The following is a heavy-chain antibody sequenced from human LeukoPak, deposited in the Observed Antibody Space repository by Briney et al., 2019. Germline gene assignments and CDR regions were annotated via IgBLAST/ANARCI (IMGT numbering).Heavy chain of an antibody. CDR3: ARAPRTAANFDS. CDR2: IYYSGST. V-gene: IGHV4-61*01. J-gene: IGHJ4*02. D-gene: IGHD6-13*01. Sequence: SETLSLTCTVSGGSVSSGSYYWSWIRQPPGKGLEWIGYIYYSGSTNYNPSLKSRVTISVDTSKNQFSLKLSSVTAADTAVYYCARAPRTAANFDSWGQGTLVTVSS. CDR1: GGSVSSGSYY.